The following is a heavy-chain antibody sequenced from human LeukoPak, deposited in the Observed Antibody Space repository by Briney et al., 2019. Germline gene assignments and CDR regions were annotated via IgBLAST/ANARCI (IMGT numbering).Heavy chain of an antibody. CDR2: ISGYNGNT. Sequence: GASVKVSCKASGYTFTSYAISWVRQAPGQGLEWMGWISGYNGNTKYAQKVQGRVTMTTDTSTSTAYMELRSLRSDDTAVYYCARGYSYGSDYYYGMDVWGQGTTLTVSS. V-gene: IGHV1-18*01. D-gene: IGHD5-18*01. CDR1: GYTFTSYA. CDR3: ARGYSYGSDYYYGMDV. J-gene: IGHJ6*02.